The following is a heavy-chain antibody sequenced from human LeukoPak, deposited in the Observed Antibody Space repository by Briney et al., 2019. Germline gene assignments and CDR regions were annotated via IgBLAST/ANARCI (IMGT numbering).Heavy chain of an antibody. CDR3: ARFSLSGANDY. D-gene: IGHD1-26*01. CDR2: IYPGDSDT. Sequence: GASLKISCKGSGYSFTNHWIGWVRQLPGKGLEWMGIIYPGDSDTRYSPSLQGQVTISAAKSITTAYLQWSSLKASDTAMYYCARFSLSGANDYWGQGTLVTVSS. J-gene: IGHJ4*02. V-gene: IGHV5-51*01. CDR1: GYSFTNHW.